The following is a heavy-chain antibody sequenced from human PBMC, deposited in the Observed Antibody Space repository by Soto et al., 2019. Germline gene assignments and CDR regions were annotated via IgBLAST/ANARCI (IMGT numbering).Heavy chain of an antibody. D-gene: IGHD1-1*01. Sequence: ASVKVSCKASGGTFSSYAISWVRQAPGQGLEWMGGIIPIFGTTNYAQKFQGRVTMTADKSTSTAYMELSSLRSEDTAVYYCAGGYGLDHYSYYYYLAVWGIGTTVSVSS. CDR1: GGTFSSYA. V-gene: IGHV1-69*06. CDR3: AGGYGLDHYSYYYYLAV. J-gene: IGHJ6*03. CDR2: IIPIFGTT.